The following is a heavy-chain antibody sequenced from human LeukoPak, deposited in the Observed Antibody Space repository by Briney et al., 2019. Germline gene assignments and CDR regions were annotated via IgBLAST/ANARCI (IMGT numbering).Heavy chain of an antibody. CDR1: GGSFSGHY. CDR3: ARTRIGRFDP. D-gene: IGHD3-22*01. J-gene: IGHJ5*02. V-gene: IGHV4-34*01. Sequence: SETLSLPCAVYGGSFSGHYWSWIRQPPGKGLEWIGEINHSGSTNYNPSLKSRVTISVDTSKNQFSLKLSSVTAADTAVYYCARTRIGRFDPWGQGTLVTVSS. CDR2: INHSGST.